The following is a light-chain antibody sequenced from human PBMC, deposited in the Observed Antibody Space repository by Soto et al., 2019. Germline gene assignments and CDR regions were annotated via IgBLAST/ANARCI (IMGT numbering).Light chain of an antibody. V-gene: IGKV1-5*03. CDR1: QSISTW. CDR2: KAS. J-gene: IGKJ4*01. Sequence: DIQMTQSPSTLSASVGDRVTITCRASQSISTWLAWYQQKPGKAPKLLIYKASSLEGGVPSRFGGSGSGTLFNITISSLHPDDFATYYCQQDNTYPLTFGGGTKVDI. CDR3: QQDNTYPLT.